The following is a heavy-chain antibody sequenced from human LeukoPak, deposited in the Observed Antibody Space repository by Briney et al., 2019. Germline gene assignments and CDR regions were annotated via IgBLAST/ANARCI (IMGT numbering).Heavy chain of an antibody. J-gene: IGHJ4*02. CDR1: GGSISPYY. D-gene: IGHD3-10*02. V-gene: IGHV4-59*01. CDR2: IYYSGNT. Sequence: SETLSLTCTVSGGSISPYYWSWIRQPPGKGLEWLGYIYYSGNTDYNPSLKSRVAISVDTSKNQFSLKLSSVTAADTAVYYCARSTGTTMFMDYWGQGTLVTVSS. CDR3: ARSTGTTMFMDY.